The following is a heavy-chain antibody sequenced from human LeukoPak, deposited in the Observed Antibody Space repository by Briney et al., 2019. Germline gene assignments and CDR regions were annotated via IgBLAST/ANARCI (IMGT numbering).Heavy chain of an antibody. CDR1: GFTFSSYA. V-gene: IGHV3-30-3*01. Sequence: PGRSLRLSCAASGFTFSSYAMHWVRQAPGKGLEWVAVISYDGSNKYYADSVKGRFTISRDNSKNTLYLQMNSLRAEDTAVYYCASRVKDSSCPIANDYWGQGTLVTVSS. CDR3: ASRVKDSSCPIANDY. D-gene: IGHD6-13*01. J-gene: IGHJ4*02. CDR2: ISYDGSNK.